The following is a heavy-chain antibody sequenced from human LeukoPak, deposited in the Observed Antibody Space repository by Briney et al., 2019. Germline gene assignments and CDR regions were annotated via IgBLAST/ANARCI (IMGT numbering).Heavy chain of an antibody. Sequence: SETLSLTCTVSGGSVSSGSYYWSWIRQPPGKGLERIGDIYYSGNTNYNPSLKSQVTISVDPSKNQLSLKLSSVTAADTAVYYCARGAVAGRPIDYWGQGALVTVSS. V-gene: IGHV4-61*01. CDR2: IYYSGNT. D-gene: IGHD6-19*01. CDR1: GGSVSSGSYY. J-gene: IGHJ4*02. CDR3: ARGAVAGRPIDY.